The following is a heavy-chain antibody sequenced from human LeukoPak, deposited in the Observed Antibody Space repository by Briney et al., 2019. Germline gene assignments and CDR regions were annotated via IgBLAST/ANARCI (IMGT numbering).Heavy chain of an antibody. CDR1: GYTFSSYY. CDR3: ARAQQQVVRKANVFDY. D-gene: IGHD6-13*01. CDR2: INPNSGST. J-gene: IGHJ4*02. Sequence: ASVKLSCKASGYTFSSYYMHWVRQAPGQGLEWMGWINPNSGSTNYAQKFQGRVTMARDTSNSTAYKELSGLRSDEAGVYYCARAQQQVVRKANVFDYWGQGTLVTVSS. V-gene: IGHV1-2*02.